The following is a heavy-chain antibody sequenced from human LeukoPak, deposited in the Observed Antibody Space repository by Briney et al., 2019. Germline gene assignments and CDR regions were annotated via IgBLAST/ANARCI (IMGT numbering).Heavy chain of an antibody. CDR3: AKQHSVVTAEVPGDDYYYSYGMDV. J-gene: IGHJ6*02. CDR1: GFTFSSYA. CDR2: ISYDGSNK. V-gene: IGHV3-30*18. D-gene: IGHD2-21*02. Sequence: AGGSLRLSSAASGFTFSSYAMHWVRQAPGKGLEWVAVISYDGSNKYYADSVKGRLTISRDNSKNTLYLQMNSLRAEDTAVYSSAKQHSVVTAEVPGDDYYYSYGMDVWGQGTTVTVYS.